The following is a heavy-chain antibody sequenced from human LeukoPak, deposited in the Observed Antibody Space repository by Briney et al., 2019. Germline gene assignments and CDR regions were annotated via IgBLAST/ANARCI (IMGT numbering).Heavy chain of an antibody. D-gene: IGHD6-19*01. J-gene: IGHJ4*02. V-gene: IGHV3-53*04. CDR3: ARVGVGTVAGNYFDD. CDR1: GYTVSSSY. CDR2: IYGGGGT. Sequence: GGSLRLSCTASGYTVSSSYMTWVRQAPRKGLEWVSLIYGGGGTYYAASVQGRFTISRHNSENTLYLEMNSLRPEDTAVYYCARVGVGTVAGNYFDDWGQGTLVTVSS.